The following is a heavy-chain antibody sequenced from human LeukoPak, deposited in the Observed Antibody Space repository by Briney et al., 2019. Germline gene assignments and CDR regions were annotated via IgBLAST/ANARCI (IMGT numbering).Heavy chain of an antibody. CDR2: ISAYNGNT. CDR1: GYTFTSYG. J-gene: IGHJ3*02. D-gene: IGHD3-3*01. CDR3: ARDASIFGVVIMAMEAFDI. V-gene: IGHV1-18*01. Sequence: ASVKVSCKASGYTFTSYGISWVRQAPGQGLEWMGWISAYNGNTNYAQKLQGRVTMTTDTSTSTAYMELRSLRSDDTAVDYCARDASIFGVVIMAMEAFDIWGQGTMVTVSS.